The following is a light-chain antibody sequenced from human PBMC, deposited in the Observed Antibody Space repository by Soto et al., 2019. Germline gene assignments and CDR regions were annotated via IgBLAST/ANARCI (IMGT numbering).Light chain of an antibody. J-gene: IGKJ1*01. CDR1: QSIRTD. CDR3: QQYNHWPPWT. Sequence: DIMMTQSPATLSVSPLEMATLSFMASQSIRTDLAWYQQKSGQGPRLLIYDASTRATGIPARFSGSGSGTEFTLTISSLQSEDFAVYYCQQYNHWPPWTFGQGTKVDIK. V-gene: IGKV3D-15*01. CDR2: DAS.